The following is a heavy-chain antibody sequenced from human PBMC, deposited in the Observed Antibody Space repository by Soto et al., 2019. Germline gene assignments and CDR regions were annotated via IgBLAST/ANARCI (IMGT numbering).Heavy chain of an antibody. V-gene: IGHV4-4*02. D-gene: IGHD2-2*02. J-gene: IGHJ6*02. CDR1: GGSISSSNW. CDR2: IYHSGST. Sequence: TLSLTCAVSGGSISSSNWWSWVRQPPGKGLEWIGEIYHSGSTNYNPSLKSRVTISVDKSKNQFSLKLSSVTAADTAVYYCARDKSVVPAAIGFHYYYGMDVWGQGTTVTVSS. CDR3: ARDKSVVPAAIGFHYYYGMDV.